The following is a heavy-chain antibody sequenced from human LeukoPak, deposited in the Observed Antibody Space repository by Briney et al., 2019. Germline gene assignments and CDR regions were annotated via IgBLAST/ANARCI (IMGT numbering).Heavy chain of an antibody. CDR3: ASIAVSGIGYYYYYYGMDV. J-gene: IGHJ6*02. CDR1: GGSISSSSYY. D-gene: IGHD6-19*01. Sequence: SETLSLTCTVSGGSISSSSYYWGWIRQPPGKGLEWIGSIYYSGSTYYNPSLKSRVTISVDTSKNQLSLKLSSVTAADTAVYYCASIAVSGIGYYYYYYGMDVWGQGTTVTVSS. CDR2: IYYSGST. V-gene: IGHV4-39*07.